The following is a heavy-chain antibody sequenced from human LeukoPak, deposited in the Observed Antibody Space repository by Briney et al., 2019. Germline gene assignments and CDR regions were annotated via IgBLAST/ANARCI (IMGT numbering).Heavy chain of an antibody. CDR2: IYRGGNT. D-gene: IGHD3-10*01. CDR1: GFTVSSNY. Sequence: GGSLRLSCAASGFTVSSNYMNWVRQAPGKGLEWVSVIYRGGNTYYADSVKGRFTISRDNSKNTLYLQMNSLRAEDTAVYYCARLWFGELAFDYWGQGTLVTAS. J-gene: IGHJ4*02. V-gene: IGHV3-66*01. CDR3: ARLWFGELAFDY.